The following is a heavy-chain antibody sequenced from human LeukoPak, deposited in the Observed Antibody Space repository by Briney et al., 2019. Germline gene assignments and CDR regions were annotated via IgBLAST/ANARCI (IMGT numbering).Heavy chain of an antibody. Sequence: GGSLRLSCAASGFTFDDYAMHWVRQAPGKGLEWVSGISWNGGSMGYADSVKGRFTISRDSAKNSLYLQMNSLRAEDTALYYCAKALRYSSSLRQYYFDYWGQGTLVTVSS. V-gene: IGHV3-9*01. CDR2: ISWNGGSM. J-gene: IGHJ4*02. D-gene: IGHD6-13*01. CDR3: AKALRYSSSLRQYYFDY. CDR1: GFTFDDYA.